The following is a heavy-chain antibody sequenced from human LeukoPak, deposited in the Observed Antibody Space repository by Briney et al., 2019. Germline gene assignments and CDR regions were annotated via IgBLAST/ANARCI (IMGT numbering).Heavy chain of an antibody. CDR1: GFTFSSYW. Sequence: GGSLRLSCAASGFTFSSYWMRWVRQAPGKGLVWVSRINTDGSDTRYADSVKGRFTTSRDNAKNTLYLQMNSLRAEDTAVYYCASRILGYSSSWLGFWGQGTLVTVSS. D-gene: IGHD6-13*01. J-gene: IGHJ4*02. CDR2: INTDGSDT. CDR3: ASRILGYSSSWLGF. V-gene: IGHV3-74*01.